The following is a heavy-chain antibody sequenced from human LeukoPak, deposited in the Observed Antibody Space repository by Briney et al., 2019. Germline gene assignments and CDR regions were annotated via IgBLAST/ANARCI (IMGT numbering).Heavy chain of an antibody. CDR1: GFTFSSYA. CDR3: AKGGYYYDSSGYYYEGYFDY. J-gene: IGHJ4*02. D-gene: IGHD3-22*01. CDR2: ISGSGGST. V-gene: IGHV3-23*01. Sequence: PGGSLRLSCAASGFTFSSYAMSWVRQAPGKGLEWVSAISGSGGSTYYADSVKGRFTISRDNSKNTLYLQMNSLGAEDTAVYYCAKGGYYYDSSGYYYEGYFDYWGQGTLVTVSS.